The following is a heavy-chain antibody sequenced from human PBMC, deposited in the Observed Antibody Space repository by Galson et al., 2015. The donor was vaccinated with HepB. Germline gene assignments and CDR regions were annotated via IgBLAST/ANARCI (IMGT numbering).Heavy chain of an antibody. V-gene: IGHV1-69*04. CDR2: IIPILGIA. CDR3: ASGGVVPAATYYFDY. CDR1: GGTFSSYA. J-gene: IGHJ4*02. Sequence: SVKVSCKASGGTFSSYAISWVRQAPGQGLEWMGRIIPILGIANYAQKFQGRVTITADKSTSTAYMELSSLRSEDTAVYYCASGGVVPAATYYFDYWGQGTLVTVSS. D-gene: IGHD2-2*01.